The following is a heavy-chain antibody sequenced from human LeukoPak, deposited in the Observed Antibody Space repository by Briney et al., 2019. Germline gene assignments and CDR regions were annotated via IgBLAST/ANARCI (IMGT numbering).Heavy chain of an antibody. CDR3: AKDKGREGDY. CDR2: ISSDGSDK. D-gene: IGHD1-26*01. CDR1: GFSFSKYG. Sequence: GGSLRLSCAASGFSFSKYGMHWVRQAPGKGLDWVSVISSDGSDKYYADSVKGRFTISRDNSKNTLYLQMNSLRAEDTAVYYCAKDKGREGDYWGQGNLVTVSS. J-gene: IGHJ4*02. V-gene: IGHV3-30*18.